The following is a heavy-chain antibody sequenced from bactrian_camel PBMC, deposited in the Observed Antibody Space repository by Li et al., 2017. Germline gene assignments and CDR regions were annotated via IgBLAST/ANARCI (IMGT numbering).Heavy chain of an antibody. CDR3: AARQWYLALPRRLQRCGPFGTLSTAY. J-gene: IGHJ4*01. D-gene: IGHD2*01. V-gene: IGHV3S40*01. Sequence: DVQLVESGGGSVQAGGSLRLSCVASGITYGYVRLGWFRQAPGKEREGVAAMYAGTGRAYYLDFVKGRFIISRDAKNTVYLQMSSAKPEDTAVYYCAARQWYLALPRRLQRCGPFGTLSTAYWGQGTQVTVS. CDR2: MYAGTGRA. CDR1: GITYGYVR.